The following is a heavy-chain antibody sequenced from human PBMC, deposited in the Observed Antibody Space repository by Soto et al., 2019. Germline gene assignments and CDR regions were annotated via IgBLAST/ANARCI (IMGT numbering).Heavy chain of an antibody. CDR3: AVVDSTGNWFEP. J-gene: IGHJ5*02. CDR1: GGSISSSDFD. V-gene: IGHV4-39*01. CDR2: MYYSGTT. D-gene: IGHD3-22*01. Sequence: PSETLSLTCTVSGGSISSSDFDWGWLRQPPGKGLDFIGSMYYSGTTYYNPSLKNRITISVDTSKNQFSLKLISVTAADTAVYYCAVVDSTGNWFEPWGQGALVTVSS.